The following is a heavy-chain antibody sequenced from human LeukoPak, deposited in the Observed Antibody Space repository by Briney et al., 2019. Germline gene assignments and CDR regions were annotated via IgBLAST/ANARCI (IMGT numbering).Heavy chain of an antibody. D-gene: IGHD3-22*01. J-gene: IGHJ4*02. CDR1: GYTFTDYY. CDR2: INPNGGAT. CDR3: ARDIPNSGCDGGY. V-gene: IGHV1-2*02. Sequence: GASVKVSCKASGYTFTDYYMHWVRQAPGQGLEWMGWINPNGGATEYAQRFQGRVTMTRDTSIRTAYLGLSRLTSDDTAAYYCARDIPNSGCDGGYWGQGTLVTVSS.